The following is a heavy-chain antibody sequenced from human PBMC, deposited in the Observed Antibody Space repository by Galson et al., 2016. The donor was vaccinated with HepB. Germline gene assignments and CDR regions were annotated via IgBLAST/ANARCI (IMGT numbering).Heavy chain of an antibody. CDR2: ISTRRTT. D-gene: IGHD1-1*01. Sequence: SLRLSCAASGFVFSNFGLSWVRQAPGKGLVWVASISTRRTTYYSDSVQGRFTISRDNSKNTLYLQMKGLRAEDTAVNYCAKERLVRRIFDHWGQGTLLTVSS. CDR1: GFVFSNFG. J-gene: IGHJ4*02. V-gene: IGHV3-23*01. CDR3: AKERLVRRIFDH.